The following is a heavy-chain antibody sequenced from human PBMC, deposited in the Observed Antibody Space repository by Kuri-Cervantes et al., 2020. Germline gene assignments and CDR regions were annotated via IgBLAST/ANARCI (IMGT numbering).Heavy chain of an antibody. CDR3: AKSYDTDTWGPTGTGWFDP. Sequence: GGSLRLSCAASGFTFSSYAMSWVRQAPGKGLEWVSAISGSGGSTYYADSVKGRFTISRDNSKNTLYLQMNSLRAEDTALYYCAKSYDTDTWGPTGTGWFDPWGQGTLVTVSS. V-gene: IGHV3-23*01. CDR1: GFTFSSYA. J-gene: IGHJ5*02. D-gene: IGHD1-1*01. CDR2: ISGSGGST.